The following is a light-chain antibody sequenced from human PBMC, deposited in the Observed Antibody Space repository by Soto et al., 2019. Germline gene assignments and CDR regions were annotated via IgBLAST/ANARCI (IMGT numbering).Light chain of an antibody. CDR1: QSVSSW. CDR3: QQYDSYSCT. Sequence: DIQMTQSPSTLSASVGDRVTITCRASQSVSSWLAWYQQKPGKAPKLLIYKASSLESGVPSRFSGSGSGTEFTLTISSLQPDDFATYYCQQYDSYSCTFGQGTKVELQ. V-gene: IGKV1-5*03. J-gene: IGKJ1*01. CDR2: KAS.